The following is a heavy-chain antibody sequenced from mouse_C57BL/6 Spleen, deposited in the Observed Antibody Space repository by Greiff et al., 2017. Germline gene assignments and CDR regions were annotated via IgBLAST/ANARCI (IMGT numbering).Heavy chain of an antibody. CDR2: IYPGDGDT. J-gene: IGHJ4*01. CDR3: ARWGTTVVTMDY. D-gene: IGHD1-1*01. Sequence: QVQLQQSGAELVKPGASVKISCKASGYAFSSFWLNWVKQRPGKGLEWIGQIYPGDGDTNYNGKFNGKATLTADKSSSTAYMQLSILTSEDSAVYFCARWGTTVVTMDYWGQGTSVTVSS. V-gene: IGHV1-80*01. CDR1: GYAFSSFW.